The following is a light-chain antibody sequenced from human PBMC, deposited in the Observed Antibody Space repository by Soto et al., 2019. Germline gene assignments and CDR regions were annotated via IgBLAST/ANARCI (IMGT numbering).Light chain of an antibody. Sequence: DIVMTQSPLYLPVTPGEPASISCRSSQSLLSSNGYTYFDWYVQKPGQSPQVLIYLGSNRASGVPDRSSGSVSGTDFTLKISRVETEDVGVYYCMQALQTPYTFGQGTKLDIK. CDR3: MQALQTPYT. V-gene: IGKV2-28*01. CDR1: QSLLSSNGYTY. J-gene: IGKJ2*01. CDR2: LGS.